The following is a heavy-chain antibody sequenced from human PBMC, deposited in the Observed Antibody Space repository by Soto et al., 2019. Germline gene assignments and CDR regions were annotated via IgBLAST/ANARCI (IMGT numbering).Heavy chain of an antibody. CDR3: AKWIVATIVGAFDI. CDR2: IYYSGST. Sequence: SETLSLTCTVSGGSISSSSYYWGWIRQPPGKGLEWIGSIYYSGSTYYNPSLKSRVTISVDTSKNQFSPKLSSVTAADTAVYYCAKWIVATIVGAFDIWGQGTMVTVSS. CDR1: GGSISSSSYY. V-gene: IGHV4-39*01. D-gene: IGHD5-12*01. J-gene: IGHJ3*02.